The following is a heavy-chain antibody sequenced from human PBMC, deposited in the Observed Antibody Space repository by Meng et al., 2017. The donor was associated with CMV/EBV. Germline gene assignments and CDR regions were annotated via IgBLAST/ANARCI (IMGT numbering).Heavy chain of an antibody. Sequence: GGSLRLSCAASGFTFSSYAMSWVRQAPGKGLEWVSAISGSGGSTYYADSVKGRFTISRDNSKNTLYLQMSSLRAEDTAAYYCAKTPDTAMVFDYWGQGTLVTVSS. CDR3: AKTPDTAMVFDY. J-gene: IGHJ4*02. CDR1: GFTFSSYA. V-gene: IGHV3-23*01. CDR2: ISGSGGST. D-gene: IGHD5-18*01.